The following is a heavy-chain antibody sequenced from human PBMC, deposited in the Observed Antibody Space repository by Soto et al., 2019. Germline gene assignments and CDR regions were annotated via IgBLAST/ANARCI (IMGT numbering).Heavy chain of an antibody. CDR2: MNPNSGDT. J-gene: IGHJ4*02. D-gene: IGHD1-1*01. CDR1: GYTFSDHD. CDR3: ARVGGNWNDDYFDY. Sequence: QVQLVQSGAEVKKPGASVKVSCKASGYTFSDHDINWVRQASGPGPEWLGWMNPNSGDTGYAQNFQGRVTMTRDTSKRTAYMELSRLRSEDTAVYYCARVGGNWNDDYFDYCGQGTLVTVSS. V-gene: IGHV1-8*01.